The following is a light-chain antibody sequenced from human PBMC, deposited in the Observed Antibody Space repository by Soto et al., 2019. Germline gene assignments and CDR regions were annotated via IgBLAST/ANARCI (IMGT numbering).Light chain of an antibody. CDR2: MAS. Sequence: DIQMTQSPSTLSASAGDRVTITCRASQSISPYLAWYQQKPGKAPKLLIYMASSLQSGVLSRFSGSGSGTEFTLTISSLQPDDFATYYCQQSISYPWTFGQGTQVDIK. CDR1: QSISPY. CDR3: QQSISYPWT. V-gene: IGKV1-5*03. J-gene: IGKJ1*01.